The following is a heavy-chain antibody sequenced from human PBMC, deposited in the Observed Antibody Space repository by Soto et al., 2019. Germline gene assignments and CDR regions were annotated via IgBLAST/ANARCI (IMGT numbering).Heavy chain of an antibody. CDR1: GLTFSSYG. J-gene: IGHJ6*02. Sequence: GALGLACAASGLTFSSYGMHGVRQAPGKGLEWVAVIWYDGSNKYCADSVKGRFTISRDNSKNTLYLQMNSLRAEDTAVYYCARDKERWGGSNGMDVWGQGTTVTVSS. CDR2: IWYDGSNK. CDR3: ARDKERWGGSNGMDV. D-gene: IGHD3-16*01. V-gene: IGHV3-33*01.